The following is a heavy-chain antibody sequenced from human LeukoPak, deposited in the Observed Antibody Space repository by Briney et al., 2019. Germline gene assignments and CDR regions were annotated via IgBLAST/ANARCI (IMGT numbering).Heavy chain of an antibody. J-gene: IGHJ6*02. CDR1: GFTFSTYS. D-gene: IGHD2-15*01. Sequence: GGSLRLSCAASGFTFSTYSMHWVRQAPGKGLEWVSSISSSSRSIYYADSVKGRFTISRDNSKNTLYLQMSSLRAEDTAVYFCVRGYSFGPYGMDVWGQGTTVTVSS. CDR2: ISSSSRSI. CDR3: VRGYSFGPYGMDV. V-gene: IGHV3-21*04.